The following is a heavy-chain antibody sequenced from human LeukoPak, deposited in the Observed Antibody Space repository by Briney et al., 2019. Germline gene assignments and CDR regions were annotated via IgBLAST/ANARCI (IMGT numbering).Heavy chain of an antibody. Sequence: SETLSLTCTVSGGSISSGGYYWSWIRQPPGKGLEWIGYIYHSGSTYYNPSLKSRVTISVDRSKNQFSLKLSSVTAADTAVYYCVRDPQPTGVRDYGMDVWGQGTTVTVSS. CDR1: GGSISSGGYY. J-gene: IGHJ6*02. CDR2: IYHSGST. V-gene: IGHV4-30-2*01. CDR3: VRDPQPTGVRDYGMDV. D-gene: IGHD3-10*01.